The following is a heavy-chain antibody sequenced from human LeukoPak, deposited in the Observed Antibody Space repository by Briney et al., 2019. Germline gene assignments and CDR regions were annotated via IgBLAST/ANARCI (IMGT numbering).Heavy chain of an antibody. CDR2: INPNSGGT. J-gene: IGHJ4*02. Sequence: ASVKVSCKASGYTFTGYTMHWVRQAPGRGLEWMGWINPNSGGTNYAQKFQGRVTMTRDTSISTVYMELSRLRSDDTAVYYCARNVVVAATYQGYWGQGTLVIVSS. D-gene: IGHD2-15*01. V-gene: IGHV1-2*02. CDR1: GYTFTGYT. CDR3: ARNVVVAATYQGY.